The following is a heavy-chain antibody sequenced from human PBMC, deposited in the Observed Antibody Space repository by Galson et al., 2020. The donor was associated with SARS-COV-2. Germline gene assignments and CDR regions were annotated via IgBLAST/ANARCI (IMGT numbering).Heavy chain of an antibody. Sequence: GESLKISCAASGFTFSSYSMNWVRQAPGKGLEWVSYISSSSSTIYYADSVKGRFTISRDNAKNSLYLQMNSLRAEDTAVYYCARALQSLQYYYDSSGYRDLYYFDYWGQGTLVTVSS. V-gene: IGHV3-48*01. CDR2: ISSSSSTI. CDR3: ARALQSLQYYYDSSGYRDLYYFDY. CDR1: GFTFSSYS. J-gene: IGHJ4*02. D-gene: IGHD3-22*01.